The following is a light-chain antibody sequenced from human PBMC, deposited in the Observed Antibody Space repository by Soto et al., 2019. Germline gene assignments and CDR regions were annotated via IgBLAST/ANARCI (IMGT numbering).Light chain of an antibody. J-gene: IGKJ5*01. CDR3: QQCGNWPPIT. CDR2: DAS. Sequence: EIVLTQSPATLSLSTGERATLSCRASQSVSTNLAWYQQKPGQAPRLLFYDASNRATGIPARFSGSGSGTDFTLTISSLEPEDFAVYYCQQCGNWPPITFGQGTRLEIK. CDR1: QSVSTN. V-gene: IGKV3-11*01.